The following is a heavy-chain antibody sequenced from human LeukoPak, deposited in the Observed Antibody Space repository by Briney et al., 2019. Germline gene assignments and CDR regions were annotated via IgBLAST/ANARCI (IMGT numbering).Heavy chain of an antibody. Sequence: ASVKVSCKASGYTFTDYYMHWVRQAPGQGLEWMGWINPNSGGTNYAQKFQGRVTMTRDTSISTAYMELSRLRSDDTAVYYCARKRRAFIAAAGHPGPLDYWGQGTLVTVSS. CDR3: ARKRRAFIAAAGHPGPLDY. CDR1: GYTFTDYY. D-gene: IGHD6-13*01. CDR2: INPNSGGT. V-gene: IGHV1-2*02. J-gene: IGHJ4*02.